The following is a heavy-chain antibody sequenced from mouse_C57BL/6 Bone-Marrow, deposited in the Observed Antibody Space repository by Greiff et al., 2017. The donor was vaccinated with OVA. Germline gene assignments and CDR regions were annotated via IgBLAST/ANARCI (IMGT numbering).Heavy chain of an antibody. J-gene: IGHJ3*01. Sequence: QVQLKQPGAELVKHGASVKMSCKASGYTFTSYWITWVKQRPGQGLEWIGDIYPGSGSTNYNEKFKSKATLTVDTSSSTAYMQLSILTSEDSAVYYCAREERLRRRTWFAYWGQGTLVTVSA. CDR1: GYTFTSYW. V-gene: IGHV1-55*01. CDR3: AREERLRRRTWFAY. D-gene: IGHD2-4*01. CDR2: IYPGSGST.